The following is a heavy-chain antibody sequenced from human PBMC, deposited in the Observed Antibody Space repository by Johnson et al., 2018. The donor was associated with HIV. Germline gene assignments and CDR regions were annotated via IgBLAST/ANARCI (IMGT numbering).Heavy chain of an antibody. V-gene: IGHV3-15*01. CDR3: ARDRAVAATSGAGAFDI. CDR1: GFTFSNAW. D-gene: IGHD2-15*01. J-gene: IGHJ3*02. Sequence: VQLVESGGGLVKPGGSLRLSCAASGFTFSNAWMSWVRQAPGKGLEWVGRIKSNTDGGTTDYAAPVKGRFTISRDNSKNTLYLQMNSRRAEDTAVYYCARDRAVAATSGAGAFDIWGQGTMVTVSS. CDR2: IKSNTDGGTT.